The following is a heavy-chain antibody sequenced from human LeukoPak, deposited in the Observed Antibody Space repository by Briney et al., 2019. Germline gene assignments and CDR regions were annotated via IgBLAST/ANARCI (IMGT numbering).Heavy chain of an antibody. D-gene: IGHD6-19*01. J-gene: IGHJ6*02. CDR2: IYSGGST. CDR1: GFTVSSNY. V-gene: IGHV3-53*01. Sequence: GGSLRLSCAASGFTVSSNYMSWVRQAPGKGLEWVSVIYSGGSTYYADSVKGRFTISRDNSKNTPYLQMNSLRAEDTAVYYCARDRYSSGWYFSPHYYGMDVWGQGTTVTVSS. CDR3: ARDRYSSGWYFSPHYYGMDV.